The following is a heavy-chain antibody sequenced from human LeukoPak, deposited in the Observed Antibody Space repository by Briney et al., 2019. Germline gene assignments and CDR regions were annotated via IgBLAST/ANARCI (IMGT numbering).Heavy chain of an antibody. Sequence: GGSLRLSXAASGFTFSSYGMSWVRQAPGKGLEWGSSISGSGDSTYYADSVKGRFTISRDNSKNTLYLQMNSLRAEDTAVYYCAKDRGGSSWPQVFDYWGQGNLVTVSS. CDR2: ISGSGDST. J-gene: IGHJ4*02. CDR1: GFTFSSYG. V-gene: IGHV3-23*01. CDR3: AKDRGGSSWPQVFDY. D-gene: IGHD6-13*01.